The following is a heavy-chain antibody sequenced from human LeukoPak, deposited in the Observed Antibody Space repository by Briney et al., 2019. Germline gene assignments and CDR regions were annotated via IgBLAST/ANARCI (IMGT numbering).Heavy chain of an antibody. CDR3: ARRFRLRWPGSGAFDI. D-gene: IGHD4-17*01. V-gene: IGHV4-34*01. J-gene: IGHJ3*02. CDR2: INHSGST. CDR1: GGSFSGYY. Sequence: PSETLSLTCAVYGGSFSGYYWSWIRQPPGKGLEWIGEINHSGSTNYNPSLKSRVTISVDTSKNQFSLKLSSVTAADTAVYYCARRFRLRWPGSGAFDIWGQGTMVTVSS.